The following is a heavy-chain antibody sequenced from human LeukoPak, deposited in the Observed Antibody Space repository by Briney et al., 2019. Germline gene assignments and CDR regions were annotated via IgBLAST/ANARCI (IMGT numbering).Heavy chain of an antibody. D-gene: IGHD6-13*01. CDR2: ISWDGGST. CDR1: GFTFDDYA. V-gene: IGHV3-43D*03. J-gene: IGHJ1*01. Sequence: GGSLRLSCAASGFTFDDYAMHWVRQAPGKGLEWVSLISWDGGSTYYADSVKGRFTISRDNSKNTLYLQMNSLRAEDTAVYYCAKDGLIEAAAGNEFEGNFQHWGQGTLVTVSS. CDR3: AKDGLIEAAAGNEFEGNFQH.